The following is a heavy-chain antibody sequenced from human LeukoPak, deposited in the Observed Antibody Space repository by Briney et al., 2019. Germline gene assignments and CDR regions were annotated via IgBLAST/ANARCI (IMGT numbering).Heavy chain of an antibody. CDR3: ARGGGAFDY. Sequence: PSETLSLTCAVYGGSFSGYYWSWIRQPPGKGLEWIGEINHSGSTNYNPSLKSRVTISVDTSKNQFSLKPSSVTAADTAVYYCARGGGAFDYWGQGTLVTVSS. V-gene: IGHV4-34*01. CDR2: INHSGST. CDR1: GGSFSGYY. J-gene: IGHJ4*02. D-gene: IGHD2-21*01.